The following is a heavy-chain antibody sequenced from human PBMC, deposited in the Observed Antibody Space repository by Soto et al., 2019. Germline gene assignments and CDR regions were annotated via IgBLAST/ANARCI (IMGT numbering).Heavy chain of an antibody. CDR3: AKVNLRGVIGTPYHCDY. J-gene: IGHJ4*02. D-gene: IGHD1-20*01. CDR1: GFTFSSYG. CDR2: ISYDGNNK. Sequence: PGGSLRLSCAASGFTFSSYGMQWVRQAPGKGLEWVAVISYDGNNKYYADSVKGRFTISRDNSKGTVFLQMNSLRAEDTALYYCAKVNLRGVIGTPYHCDYWGQGTLVTVSS. V-gene: IGHV3-30*18.